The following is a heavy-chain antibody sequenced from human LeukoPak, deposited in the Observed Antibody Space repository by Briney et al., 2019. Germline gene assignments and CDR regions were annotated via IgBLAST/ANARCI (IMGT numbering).Heavy chain of an antibody. J-gene: IGHJ6*04. CDR2: IIPIFGTA. V-gene: IGHV1-69*13. Sequence: GASVKVSCKASGGTSSSYAISWVRQAPGQGLEWMGGIIPIFGTANYAQKFQGRVTITADESTSTAYMELSSLRSEDTAVYYCARGAPDCSSTSCPYYYYYGMDVWGKGTTVTVSS. CDR1: GGTSSSYA. CDR3: ARGAPDCSSTSCPYYYYYGMDV. D-gene: IGHD2-2*01.